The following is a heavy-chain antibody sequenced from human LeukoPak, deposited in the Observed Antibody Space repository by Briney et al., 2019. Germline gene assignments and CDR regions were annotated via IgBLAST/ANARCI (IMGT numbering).Heavy chain of an antibody. Sequence: ASVKVSCKASGYTFTGYYMHWVRQAPGQGLEWMGWINPNSGGTNYAQKFQGWVTMTRDTSISTAYMELSRLRSDDTAVYYCARGTSAVYYDFWSGDNWFDPWGQGTLVTVSS. V-gene: IGHV1-2*04. CDR2: INPNSGGT. J-gene: IGHJ5*02. CDR1: GYTFTGYY. D-gene: IGHD3-3*01. CDR3: ARGTSAVYYDFWSGDNWFDP.